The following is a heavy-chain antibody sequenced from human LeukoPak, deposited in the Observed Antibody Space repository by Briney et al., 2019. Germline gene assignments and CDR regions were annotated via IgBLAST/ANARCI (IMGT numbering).Heavy chain of an antibody. CDR2: INHSGST. J-gene: IGHJ4*02. CDR3: ARGRTYYYGSGPFDY. V-gene: IGHV4-34*01. Sequence: SETLSLTCAVYGGSFSGYYWSWIRQPPGKGLEWTGEINHSGSTNYNPSLKSRVTISVDTAKNQFSLKLSSVTAGDTAVYYCARGRTYYYGSGPFDYWGRGTLVTVSS. D-gene: IGHD3-10*01. CDR1: GGSFSGYY.